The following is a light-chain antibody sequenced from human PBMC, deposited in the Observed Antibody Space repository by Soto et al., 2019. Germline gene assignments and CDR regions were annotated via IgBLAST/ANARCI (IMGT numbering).Light chain of an antibody. CDR3: QQGTSFPWT. CDR2: GAY. Sequence: DIQMTQSPSSVSASVGDRVTITCRASEASASWVAWYQQKPGTAPKLLIYGAYRLQSGVPSKFSGSGSGTDFTLTISSLQPEDFATYYCQQGTSFPWTFGQGSKVEIK. CDR1: EASASW. V-gene: IGKV1-12*01. J-gene: IGKJ1*01.